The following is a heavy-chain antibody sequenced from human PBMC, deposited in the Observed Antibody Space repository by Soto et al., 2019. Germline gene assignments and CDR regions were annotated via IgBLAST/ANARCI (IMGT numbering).Heavy chain of an antibody. CDR1: GGSFSGYY. CDR2: IHETGST. CDR3: ARDGGTTTETIFDP. J-gene: IGHJ5*02. V-gene: IGHV4-34*01. Sequence: PSETLSLTCAVYGGSFSGYYWSWIRQSPGKGLEWIGEIHETGSTNYNPSLKSRVTISLDTAKNRFSLNMNSVTAADTATYYCARDGGTTTETIFDPWGQGTLVTAPQ. D-gene: IGHD4-17*01.